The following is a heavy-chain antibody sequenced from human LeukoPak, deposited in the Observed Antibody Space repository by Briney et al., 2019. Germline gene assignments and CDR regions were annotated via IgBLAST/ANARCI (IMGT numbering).Heavy chain of an antibody. CDR1: GYTLTELS. J-gene: IGHJ4*02. V-gene: IGHV1-24*01. CDR2: FDPEDGET. CDR3: ATTRKWLLSIDY. D-gene: IGHD3-3*01. Sequence: ASVTVSCKVSGYTLTELSMHWVRQAPGKGLEWMGGFDPEDGETIYAQKFQGRVTMTEDTSTDTAYMELSSLRSEDTAVYYCATTRKWLLSIDYWGQGTLVTVSS.